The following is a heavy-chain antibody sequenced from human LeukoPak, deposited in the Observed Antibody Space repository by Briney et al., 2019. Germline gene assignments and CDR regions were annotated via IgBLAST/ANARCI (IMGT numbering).Heavy chain of an antibody. J-gene: IGHJ5*02. D-gene: IGHD2-15*01. CDR3: ARRTYCSGGRCYGEYWFDP. Sequence: SETLSLTCTVSGGSISGYHWNWIRQSPGKGLQWIANIYYTGNADYNPSLRSRVTISVDTSKNQISLILNSVTAADTAIYYCARRTYCSGGRCYGEYWFDPWGPGTLVTVSS. CDR1: GGSISGYH. CDR2: IYYTGNA. V-gene: IGHV4-59*08.